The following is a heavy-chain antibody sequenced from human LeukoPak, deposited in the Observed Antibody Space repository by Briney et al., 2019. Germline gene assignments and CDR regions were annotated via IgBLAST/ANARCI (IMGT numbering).Heavy chain of an antibody. CDR1: GFTFVTYT. CDR3: ARDPGYCSARNCYVFDY. V-gene: IGHV3-30-3*01. CDR2: VSFDGSNE. Sequence: PGGSLRLSCAASGFTFVTYTLHWVRQAPGKGLEWVAVVSFDGSNEYYADSVKGRFTISRDNSKNTLYLQMNSLRAEDTAVYYCARDPGYCSARNCYVFDYWGQGTLVTVSS. J-gene: IGHJ4*02. D-gene: IGHD2-15*01.